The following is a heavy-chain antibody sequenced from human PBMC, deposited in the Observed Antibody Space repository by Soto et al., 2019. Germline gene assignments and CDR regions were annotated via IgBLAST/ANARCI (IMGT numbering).Heavy chain of an antibody. D-gene: IGHD2-2*01. CDR2: INHSGST. CDR3: ARGSIVVVPAAMRGYFQH. Sequence: SETLSLTCAVYGGSFSGYYWSWIRQPPGKGLEWIGEINHSGSTNYNPSLKSRVTISVDTSKNQFSLKLSSVTAADTAVYYCARGSIVVVPAAMRGYFQHWGQGTLVTVSS. V-gene: IGHV4-34*01. CDR1: GGSFSGYY. J-gene: IGHJ1*01.